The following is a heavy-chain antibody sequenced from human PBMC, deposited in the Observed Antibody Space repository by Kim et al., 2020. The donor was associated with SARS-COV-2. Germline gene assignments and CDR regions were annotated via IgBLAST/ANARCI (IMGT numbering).Heavy chain of an antibody. D-gene: IGHD1-26*01. V-gene: IGHV4-39*07. CDR1: GGSISSSSYY. CDR3: ARDGGSGSSDY. CDR2: IYYSGST. J-gene: IGHJ4*02. Sequence: SETLSLTCTVSGGSISSSSYYWGWIRQPPGKGLEWIGSIYYSGSTYYNPSLKSRVTISVDTSKNQFSLKLSSVTAADTAVYYCARDGGSGSSDYWGQGTLVTVSS.